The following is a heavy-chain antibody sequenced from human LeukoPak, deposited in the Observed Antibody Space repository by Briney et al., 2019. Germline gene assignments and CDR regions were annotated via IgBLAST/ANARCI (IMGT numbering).Heavy chain of an antibody. CDR3: AKDRSCTNDICHGDFDY. CDR2: ISGSGGST. D-gene: IGHD2-8*01. CDR1: GFTFSSYA. J-gene: IGHJ4*02. Sequence: GSLRPSFAASGFTFSSYAVSWVRQAPGKGLEWVSSISGSGGSTYSADSVKGRFTISRDNSKNTLYLQMNSLRAEDTALYYCAKDRSCTNDICHGDFDYWGQGTLVTVSS. V-gene: IGHV3-23*01.